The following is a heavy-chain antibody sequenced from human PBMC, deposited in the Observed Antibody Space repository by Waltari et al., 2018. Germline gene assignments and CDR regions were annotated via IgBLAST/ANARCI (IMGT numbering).Heavy chain of an antibody. CDR2: IYYSGGT. J-gene: IGHJ4*02. Sequence: QLQLQESGPGLVKPSETLSLTCTVSGGSISSSSYYWGWIRQPPGKGLEWIGSIYYSGGTYYNPSLKSRVTISVGTARNQFSLKLSSVTAADTAVYYCASLARWFDYWGQGTLVTVSS. V-gene: IGHV4-39*01. D-gene: IGHD2-21*01. CDR1: GGSISSSSYY. CDR3: ASLARWFDY.